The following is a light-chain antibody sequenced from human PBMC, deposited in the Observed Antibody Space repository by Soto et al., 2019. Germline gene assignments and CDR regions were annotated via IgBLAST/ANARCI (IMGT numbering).Light chain of an antibody. CDR1: QSVSSN. CDR2: GAS. Sequence: EIVMTQSPATLSVSPGERATLSCRASQSVSSNLAWYQQKPGQAPRLLIYGASIRATGIPARFSGSGSGTEFTLTISSLQSEDFAVYYCRQYNNWPLTFGQGTKVDIK. V-gene: IGKV3-15*01. J-gene: IGKJ1*01. CDR3: RQYNNWPLT.